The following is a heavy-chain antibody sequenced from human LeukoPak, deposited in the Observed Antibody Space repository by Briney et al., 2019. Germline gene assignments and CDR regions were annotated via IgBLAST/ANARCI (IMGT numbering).Heavy chain of an antibody. CDR3: ARLRLSGYCSGTSCFNYYYYGMDV. D-gene: IGHD2-2*01. V-gene: IGHV4-39*01. CDR2: IYYSGNT. J-gene: IGHJ6*02. CDR1: GGSISSSSYY. Sequence: PSETLSLTCTVSGGSISSSSYYWGWIRQPPGKGLEWIGSIYYSGNTYYNPSLKSRVTISVDTSKNQFSLKLSSVTAADTAVYYCARLRLSGYCSGTSCFNYYYYGMDVWGRGTTVTVS.